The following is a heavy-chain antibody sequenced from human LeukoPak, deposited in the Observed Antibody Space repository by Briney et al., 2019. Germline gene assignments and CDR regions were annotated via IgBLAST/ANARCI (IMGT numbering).Heavy chain of an antibody. D-gene: IGHD6-19*01. CDR2: IYHSGST. Sequence: SETLSLTCIVSGYSISSGYYWGWIRQPPGKGLEWIGSIYHSGSTYYNPSLKSRVTISVDTSKNQFSLKLSSVTAADTAVYYCARVPLYSSGWYFDYWGQGTLVTVSS. V-gene: IGHV4-38-2*02. CDR1: GYSISSGYY. J-gene: IGHJ4*02. CDR3: ARVPLYSSGWYFDY.